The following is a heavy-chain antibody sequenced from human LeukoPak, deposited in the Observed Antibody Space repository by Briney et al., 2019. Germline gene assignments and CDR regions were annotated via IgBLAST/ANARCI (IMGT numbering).Heavy chain of an antibody. Sequence: GASVKVTCKASGGTFSSYAVSRVRQAPGQGLVWMGGIIPIFGTANYAQKFQGRVTITADESTSTAYMELSSLRSGDTAVYYCARSSGSYVASWGQGTLVTVSS. CDR3: ARSSGSYVAS. CDR1: GGTFSSYA. J-gene: IGHJ5*02. D-gene: IGHD1-26*01. V-gene: IGHV1-69*13. CDR2: IIPIFGTA.